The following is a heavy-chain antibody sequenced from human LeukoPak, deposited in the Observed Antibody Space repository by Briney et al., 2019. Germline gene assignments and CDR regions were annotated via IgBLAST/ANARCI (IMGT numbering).Heavy chain of an antibody. Sequence: SETLSLTCTVPGGSISSYYWSWIRQPPGKGLEWIGYIYYSGSTNYNPSLKSRVTISVDTSKNQFSLKLSSVTAADTAVYYCAREVGEWELRWFDPWGQGTLVTVSS. V-gene: IGHV4-59*01. CDR1: GGSISSYY. J-gene: IGHJ5*02. D-gene: IGHD1-26*01. CDR2: IYYSGST. CDR3: AREVGEWELRWFDP.